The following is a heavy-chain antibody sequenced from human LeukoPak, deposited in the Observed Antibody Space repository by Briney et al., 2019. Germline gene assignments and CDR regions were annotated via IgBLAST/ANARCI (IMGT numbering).Heavy chain of an antibody. J-gene: IGHJ3*02. CDR2: IYHSGST. CDR1: GYSISSGYY. Sequence: PSETLSLTCTVSGYSISSGYYWGWIRQPPGKGLEWIGSIYHSGSTYYNPSPKSRVTISVDTSKNQFSLKLSFVTAADTAVYYCARDQVTKEVWAGEAFDIWGQGTMVTVSS. V-gene: IGHV4-38-2*02. CDR3: ARDQVTKEVWAGEAFDI. D-gene: IGHD3-10*01.